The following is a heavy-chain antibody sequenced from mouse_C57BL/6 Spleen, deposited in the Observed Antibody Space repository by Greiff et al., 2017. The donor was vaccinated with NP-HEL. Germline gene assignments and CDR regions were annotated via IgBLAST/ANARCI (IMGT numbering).Heavy chain of an antibody. CDR2: INPNNGGT. Sequence: VQLQQSGPELVKPGASVKISCKASGYTFTDYYMNWVKQSHGKSLEWIGDINPNNGGTSYNQKFKGKATLTVDKSSSTAYMELRSLTSEDSAVYYCARMACFDYWGQGTTLTVSS. J-gene: IGHJ2*01. V-gene: IGHV1-26*01. CDR3: ARMACFDY. CDR1: GYTFTDYY.